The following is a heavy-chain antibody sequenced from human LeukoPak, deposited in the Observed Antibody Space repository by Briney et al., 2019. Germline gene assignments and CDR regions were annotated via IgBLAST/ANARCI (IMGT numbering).Heavy chain of an antibody. V-gene: IGHV3-48*02. CDR2: ISSSGTTI. Sequence: GSLRLSCAVSGFTFSRYSMNWVRKAPGKGLEWVSYISSSGTTIYYADSVKGRFTISRDNAKSSLYLQMNSLRDEDTAVYYCAREENTLAGYNPYYFDYCGQGTLVTVSS. D-gene: IGHD3-9*01. CDR1: GFTFSRYS. J-gene: IGHJ4*02. CDR3: AREENTLAGYNPYYFDY.